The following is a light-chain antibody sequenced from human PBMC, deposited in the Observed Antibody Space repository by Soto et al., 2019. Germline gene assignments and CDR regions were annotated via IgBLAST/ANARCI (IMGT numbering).Light chain of an antibody. V-gene: IGLV4-69*01. Sequence: QSVLTQSPSASASLGASVKLTCTLSSGHSSYAIAWHQQQPEKGPRYLMKVNSDGSHSKGDGIPDRFSGSSSRAERYLTISGLQSEDEADYYCQTWGTGIRVFGGGTKVTVL. CDR1: SGHSSYA. CDR2: VNSDGSH. J-gene: IGLJ3*02. CDR3: QTWGTGIRV.